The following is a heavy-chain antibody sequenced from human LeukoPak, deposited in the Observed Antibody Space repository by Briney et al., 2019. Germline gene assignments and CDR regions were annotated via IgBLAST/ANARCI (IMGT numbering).Heavy chain of an antibody. Sequence: SGGSLRLSCAASGFTFDDYAMHWVRQAPGKGLEWVSGISWNSGSIGYADSVKGRFTISRDNAKNSLYLQMNSLRAEDTALYYCARDDVIITPRTIFKFDPWGQGTLVTVSS. CDR2: ISWNSGSI. D-gene: IGHD3-10*01. CDR3: ARDDVIITPRTIFKFDP. V-gene: IGHV3-9*01. J-gene: IGHJ5*02. CDR1: GFTFDDYA.